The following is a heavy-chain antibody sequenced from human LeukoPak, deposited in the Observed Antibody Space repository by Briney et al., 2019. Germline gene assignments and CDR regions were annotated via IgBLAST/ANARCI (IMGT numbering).Heavy chain of an antibody. D-gene: IGHD2-2*02. V-gene: IGHV1-2*04. CDR1: VNSFIDNY. J-gene: IGHJ4*02. CDR2: INPNSGGT. CDR3: ARGAQYTTLWPTADYFEY. Sequence: ASLKVSCMASVNSFIDNYIHWVRQAPGQGLEWFGWINPNSGGTHFAQDFQGWVTMTRDTSISTVYMELSSLESDDTAIYYCARGAQYTTLWPTADYFEYWGQGTLVTVSS.